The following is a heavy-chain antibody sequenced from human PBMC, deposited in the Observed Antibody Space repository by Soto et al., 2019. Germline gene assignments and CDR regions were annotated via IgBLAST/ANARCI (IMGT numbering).Heavy chain of an antibody. CDR3: ARGSEADYGDYNY. CDR2: IYYSGST. Sequence: QVQLQESGPGLVKPSETLSLTCTVSGGSISSYYWSWIRQPPGKGLEWIGYIYYSGSTNYNPSLKSRVTISVDTSKNQFSLKLSSVTAADTAVYYCARGSEADYGDYNYWGQGTLVTVSS. V-gene: IGHV4-59*01. CDR1: GGSISSYY. J-gene: IGHJ4*02. D-gene: IGHD4-17*01.